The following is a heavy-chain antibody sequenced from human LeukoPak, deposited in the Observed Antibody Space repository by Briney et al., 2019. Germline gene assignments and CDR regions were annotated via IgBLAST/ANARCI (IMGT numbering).Heavy chain of an antibody. CDR2: IRGTGGTT. CDR1: GFAFSDYA. CDR3: GKDPNGDYVGAFDF. Sequence: GGSLRLSCAASGFAFSDYALIWVRQAPGKGLEWNSAIRGTGGTTYYADSVKGRCTISRDNSRNTVYLQMNSLRAEDTALYFCGKDPNGDYVGAFDFWGPGTMVTVSS. V-gene: IGHV3-23*01. J-gene: IGHJ3*01. D-gene: IGHD4-17*01.